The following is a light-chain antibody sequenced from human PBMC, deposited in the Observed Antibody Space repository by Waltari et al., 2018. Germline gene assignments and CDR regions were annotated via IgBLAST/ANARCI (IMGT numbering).Light chain of an antibody. CDR1: TSNIGNNI. Sequence: QSVLTQPPSASGAPGRTVSIPCSGRTSNIGNNIVTWYQHVPGVAPHVLLYNTDQRPSGVPKGFSAYKSGTSASLAISGVQAEDEGDYFCATWDDTLKGGVFGSGTKVTVL. V-gene: IGLV1-44*01. CDR2: NTD. CDR3: ATWDDTLKGGV. J-gene: IGLJ6*01.